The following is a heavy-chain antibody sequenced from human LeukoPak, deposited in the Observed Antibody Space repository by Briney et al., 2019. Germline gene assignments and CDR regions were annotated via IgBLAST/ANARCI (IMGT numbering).Heavy chain of an antibody. J-gene: IGHJ5*02. CDR1: GYSFTSYW. V-gene: IGHV5-51*01. CDR2: IYPGDSDT. Sequence: GESLKISCKGSGYSFTSYWIGWVRQMPGKGLEWMGIIYPGDSDTRYSPSLQGQVTISADKSISTAYLQWSSLKASDTAMYYCARRGRDGYNSDWFDPWGQGTLVTVSS. CDR3: ARRGRDGYNSDWFDP. D-gene: IGHD5-24*01.